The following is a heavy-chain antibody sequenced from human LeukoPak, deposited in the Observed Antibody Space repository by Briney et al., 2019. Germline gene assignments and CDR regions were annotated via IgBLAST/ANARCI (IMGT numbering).Heavy chain of an antibody. V-gene: IGHV4-34*01. Sequence: PSETLSLTCAVYGGSFSGYYWSWIRQPPGKGLEWLGEINHSGSTNYNPSLKSRVTISVDTSKNQFSLKLSSVTAADTAVYYCAGKGSSSSGLDYWGQGTLVTVSS. CDR1: GGSFSGYY. CDR2: INHSGST. D-gene: IGHD6-6*01. CDR3: AGKGSSSSGLDY. J-gene: IGHJ4*02.